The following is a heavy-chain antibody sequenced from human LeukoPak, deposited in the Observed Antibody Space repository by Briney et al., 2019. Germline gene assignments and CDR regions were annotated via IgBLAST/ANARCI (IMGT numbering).Heavy chain of an antibody. CDR2: INPNSGGT. Sequence: GSLKVSCKASGYTFTGYYMHWVRQAPGQGLEWMGWINPNSGGTNYAQKFQGRVTMTRDTSISTAYMELSRLRSDDTAVYYCARYNWNVEPFDYWGQGTLVSVSS. V-gene: IGHV1-2*02. J-gene: IGHJ4*02. CDR1: GYTFTGYY. D-gene: IGHD1-1*01. CDR3: ARYNWNVEPFDY.